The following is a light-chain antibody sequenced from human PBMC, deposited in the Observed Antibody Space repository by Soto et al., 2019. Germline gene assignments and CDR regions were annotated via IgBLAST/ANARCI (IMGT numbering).Light chain of an antibody. CDR2: GNS. CDR3: QSYASSLGALV. Sequence: QLVLTQPPSVSGAPGQRVTISCAGSSSNIGAGYDVHWYQQLPGTAPKLLIYGNSNRPSGVPDRFSGSKSGTSASLAITGLQAADEADYYCQSYASSLGALVFGGGTKLTVL. V-gene: IGLV1-40*01. CDR1: SSNIGAGYD. J-gene: IGLJ2*01.